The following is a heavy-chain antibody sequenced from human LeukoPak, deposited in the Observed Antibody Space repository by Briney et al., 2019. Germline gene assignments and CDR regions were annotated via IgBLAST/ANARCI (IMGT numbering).Heavy chain of an antibody. V-gene: IGHV1-69*13. CDR1: GGTFSSYA. CDR2: IIPIFGTA. Sequence: SVKVSCKASGGTFSSYAISWVRQAPGQGLEWMGGIIPIFGTANYAQQFQGRVTITADESTSTAYMELSSLRSEDTAVYYCARSLGEAGTFDYWGQGTLVTVSS. CDR3: ARSLGEAGTFDY. D-gene: IGHD6-19*01. J-gene: IGHJ4*02.